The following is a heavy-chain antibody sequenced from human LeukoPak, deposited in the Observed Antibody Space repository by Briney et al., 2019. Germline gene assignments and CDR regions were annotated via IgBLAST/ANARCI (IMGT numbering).Heavy chain of an antibody. CDR2: ITSGSSYI. J-gene: IGHJ4*02. CDR3: ARGGPTVGGVPAAICKN. D-gene: IGHD2-2*01. CDR1: GFTFSSDS. V-gene: IGHV3-21*06. Sequence: GGFLRLSCAASGFTFSSDSMNWVRQAPGKGLEWVSSITSGSSYIYYADSVKGRFTISRDNAKNLLYLQMNSLRAEDTAVYYCARGGPTVGGVPAAICKNWGQGTLVTVSS.